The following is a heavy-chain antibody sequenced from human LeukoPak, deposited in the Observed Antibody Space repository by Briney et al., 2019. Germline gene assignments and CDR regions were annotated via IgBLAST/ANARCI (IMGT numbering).Heavy chain of an antibody. CDR2: ISRSGSTK. D-gene: IGHD2-15*01. V-gene: IGHV3-11*01. CDR1: GFTFSDYN. Sequence: GGSLRLSCAASGFTFSDYNMRWIRQAPGMGLEWVSSISRSGSTKYYADSVKGRFTISRDNAKNSLFLQMNSLRAEDTAVYYCARVLRYCSGGNCYSGGLGYMDVWGKGTTVTISS. CDR3: ARVLRYCSGGNCYSGGLGYMDV. J-gene: IGHJ6*03.